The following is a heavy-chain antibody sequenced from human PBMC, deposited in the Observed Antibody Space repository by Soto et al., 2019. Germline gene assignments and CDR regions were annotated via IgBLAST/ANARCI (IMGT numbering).Heavy chain of an antibody. CDR3: AREALNYDFWSGYYTGSDY. J-gene: IGHJ4*02. CDR1: GYTFTSYG. CDR2: ISAYNGNT. V-gene: IGHV1-18*01. Sequence: QVQLVQSGAEVKKPGASVKVSCKASGYTFTSYGISWVRQAPGQGLEWVGWISAYNGNTNYAQKLQGRVTMTTDTSTSTAYMELRSLRSDDTAVYYCAREALNYDFWSGYYTGSDYWGQGTLVTVSS. D-gene: IGHD3-3*01.